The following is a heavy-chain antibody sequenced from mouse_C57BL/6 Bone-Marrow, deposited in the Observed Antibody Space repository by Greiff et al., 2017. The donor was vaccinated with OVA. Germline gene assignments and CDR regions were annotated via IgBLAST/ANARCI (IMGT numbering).Heavy chain of an antibody. D-gene: IGHD2-4*01. V-gene: IGHV8-12*01. CDR1: GFSLSTSGMG. J-gene: IGHJ2*01. CDR3: ARSPLYYDYDGVDY. CDR2: IYWDDDK. Sequence: QVTLKECGPGILQSSQTLSLTCSFSGFSLSTSGMGVSWIRQPSGKGLEWLAHIYWDDDKRYNPSLKSRLTISKDTSRNQVFLKITSVDTADTATYYCARSPLYYDYDGVDYWGQGTTRTVSS.